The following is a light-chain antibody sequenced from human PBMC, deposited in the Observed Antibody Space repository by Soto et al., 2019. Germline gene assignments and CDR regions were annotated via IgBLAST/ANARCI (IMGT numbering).Light chain of an antibody. J-gene: IGKJ1*01. Sequence: DIQMTQSPSSLSASVGDRVTITCRASQSITNYLNWYQQKPGKAPKLLFSGASNLQSGVPSGFSGSGFGTDFTLTISSLQPEDFATYFSKQTFLSPPTFGQGTKVEIK. V-gene: IGKV1-39*01. CDR3: KQTFLSPPT. CDR1: QSITNY. CDR2: GAS.